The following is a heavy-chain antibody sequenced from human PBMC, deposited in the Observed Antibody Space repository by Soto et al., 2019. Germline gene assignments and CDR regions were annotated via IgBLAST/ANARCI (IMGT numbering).Heavy chain of an antibody. CDR1: GGSISSYY. CDR2: IYYSGST. V-gene: IGHV4-59*08. CDR3: ARHGPIFGVVITTYYYYMDA. D-gene: IGHD3-3*01. J-gene: IGHJ6*03. Sequence: SETLSLTCTVSGGSISSYYWSWIRQPPGKGLEWIGYIYYSGSTNYNPSLKSRVTISVDTSKNQFSLKLSSVTAADTAVYYCARHGPIFGVVITTYYYYMDAWGNGTPVTVSS.